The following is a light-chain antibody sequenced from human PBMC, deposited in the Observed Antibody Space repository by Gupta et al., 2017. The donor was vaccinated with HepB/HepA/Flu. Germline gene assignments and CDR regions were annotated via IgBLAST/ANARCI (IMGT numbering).Light chain of an antibody. CDR1: RSDFGNYNY. CDR2: DGT. V-gene: IGLV2-11*01. J-gene: IGLJ2*01. CDR3: CSHVGSVV. Sequence: QSALTQPRSVSGSPGQSVTISCTGTRSDFGNYNYVSWYQHHPGKAPKLMIYDGTKRPSGVPDRFSGSKSGNTASLTISRLQAEDEADYYCCSHVGSVVFGGGTKLTVL.